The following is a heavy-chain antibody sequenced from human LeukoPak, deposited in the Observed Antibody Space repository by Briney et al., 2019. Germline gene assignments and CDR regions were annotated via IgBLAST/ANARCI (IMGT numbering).Heavy chain of an antibody. D-gene: IGHD6-13*01. Sequence: GGSQRLSCAASGFTFSDYYMSWIRQTPGKGLEWVSAISGSGGSTYYADSVKGRFTISRDNSKNTLYLQMNSLRAEDTAVYYCARGGQIPDSSSHLILFDYWGQGTLVTVSS. V-gene: IGHV3-23*01. CDR2: ISGSGGST. J-gene: IGHJ4*02. CDR3: ARGGQIPDSSSHLILFDY. CDR1: GFTFSDYY.